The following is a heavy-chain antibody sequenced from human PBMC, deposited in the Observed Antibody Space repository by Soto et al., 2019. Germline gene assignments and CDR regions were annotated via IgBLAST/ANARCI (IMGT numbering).Heavy chain of an antibody. V-gene: IGHV3-33*01. J-gene: IGHJ4*02. Sequence: QVQLVESGGGVVQPGGSLRLSCAASGFPFRNYGMHWVRQAPGKGLEWVAVIWYDGNNKYYADSVKGRFTISRDNSNNTMYVQMTSLRAEDTAVYYCARGLHSLFDYWGQGTLVTVSS. D-gene: IGHD2-21*01. CDR1: GFPFRNYG. CDR3: ARGLHSLFDY. CDR2: IWYDGNNK.